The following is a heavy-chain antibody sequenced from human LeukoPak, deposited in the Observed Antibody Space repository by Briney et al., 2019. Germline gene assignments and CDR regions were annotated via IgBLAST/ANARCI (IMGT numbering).Heavy chain of an antibody. CDR2: ISWNSGSI. Sequence: GGSLRLSCAASGFTFDDYAMHWVRQAPGKGLEWVSGISWNSGSIGYADSVKGRFTISRDNAKNSLYLQMNSLRAEDTALYYCAKGFTMILSRVSDYGMDVWGQGTTVTVSS. CDR1: GFTFDDYA. J-gene: IGHJ6*02. V-gene: IGHV3-9*01. CDR3: AKGFTMILSRVSDYGMDV. D-gene: IGHD3-22*01.